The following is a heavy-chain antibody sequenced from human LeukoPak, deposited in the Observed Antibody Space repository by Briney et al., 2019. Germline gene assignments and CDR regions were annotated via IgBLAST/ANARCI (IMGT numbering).Heavy chain of an antibody. CDR2: ISSSGSTI. CDR1: GFTFNSYE. D-gene: IGHD4-17*01. CDR3: RNFDYDDHL. J-gene: IGHJ5*02. Sequence: QPGGSLRLSCAASGFTFNSYEMNWVRQAPGKGLEWVSYISSSGSTIYYADSVKGRFTISRDNAKNSLYVQMNSLRAEDTAVYCARNFDYDDHLWGQGTLVTVSS. V-gene: IGHV3-48*03.